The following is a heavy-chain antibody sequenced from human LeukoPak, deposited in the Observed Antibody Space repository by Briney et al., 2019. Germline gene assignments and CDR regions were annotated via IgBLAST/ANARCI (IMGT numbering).Heavy chain of an antibody. Sequence: ASVKVSCKASGYTFTGYYMHWVRQAPGQGLEWMGWINPNSGGTNYAQKFQGRVTMTRDTSISTAYMELSRLRSDDTAVYYCARSAAGTRACDYWGQGTLVTVPS. D-gene: IGHD6-13*01. V-gene: IGHV1-2*02. J-gene: IGHJ4*02. CDR1: GYTFTGYY. CDR2: INPNSGGT. CDR3: ARSAAGTRACDY.